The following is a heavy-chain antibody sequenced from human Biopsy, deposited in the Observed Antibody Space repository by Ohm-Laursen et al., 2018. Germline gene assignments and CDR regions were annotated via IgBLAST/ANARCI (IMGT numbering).Heavy chain of an antibody. CDR3: ARDYQPKIMTIHYYYYGMDV. CDR2: INPDSGGT. J-gene: IGHJ6*02. V-gene: IGHV1-2*02. CDR1: GYAFIGSY. Sequence: ASVKVSCKASGYAFIGSYIHWVRQAPGQGLEWMGWINPDSGGTHYAQTFKGRVTMTRDTSASTAYMDLSRLTSNDTAVYYCARDYQPKIMTIHYYYYGMDVWGLGTTVTFSS. D-gene: IGHD2-2*01.